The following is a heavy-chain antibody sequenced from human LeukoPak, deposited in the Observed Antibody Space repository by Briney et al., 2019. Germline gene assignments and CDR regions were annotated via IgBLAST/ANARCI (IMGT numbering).Heavy chain of an antibody. Sequence: GGSLRLSCAASGFTFSTYAMSWVRQAPGKGLEWVSSISGGGGSTYYADSVKGRVTVSRDNSKSTLYLQMNSLRAEDTAVYYCAKGSYYDSSGYYREYYFDQWGQGTLVTVSS. D-gene: IGHD3-22*01. V-gene: IGHV3-23*01. CDR2: ISGGGGST. J-gene: IGHJ4*02. CDR3: AKGSYYDSSGYYREYYFDQ. CDR1: GFTFSTYA.